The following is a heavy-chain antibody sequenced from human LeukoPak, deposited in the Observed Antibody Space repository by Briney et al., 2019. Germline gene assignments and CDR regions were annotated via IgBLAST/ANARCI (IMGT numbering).Heavy chain of an antibody. D-gene: IGHD2-21*02. J-gene: IGHJ3*02. CDR1: GDSISTYY. V-gene: IGHV4-4*07. CDR2: IYATGST. Sequence: SETLSLTCTVSGDSISTYYWNWIRQPAGKGLEWIGRIYATGSTNYNPSLKSRVTMSVDTSKNHFSLKLSSVTAADTAVYYCARVNCGGDCYSDRGAFDIWGQGTMVTVSS. CDR3: ARVNCGGDCYSDRGAFDI.